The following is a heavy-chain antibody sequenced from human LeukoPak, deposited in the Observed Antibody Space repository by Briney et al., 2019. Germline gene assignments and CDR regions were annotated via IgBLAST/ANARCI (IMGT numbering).Heavy chain of an antibody. CDR1: GFTFSTYG. Sequence: GGSLRLSCAASGFTFSTYGMHWVRQAPGKGLEWVTFIRYDGSNKYYADSVKGRFTISRDNSKNTLYLQMNSLRAEDTAVYYCAKDRISGYSYGLVGLDVWGQGTTVTVSS. CDR3: AKDRISGYSYGLVGLDV. D-gene: IGHD5-18*01. CDR2: IRYDGSNK. V-gene: IGHV3-30*02. J-gene: IGHJ6*02.